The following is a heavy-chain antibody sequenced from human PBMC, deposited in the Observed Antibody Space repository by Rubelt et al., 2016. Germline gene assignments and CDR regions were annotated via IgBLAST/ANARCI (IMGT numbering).Heavy chain of an antibody. CDR3: AREKVERDYYYGMDV. D-gene: IGHD1-1*01. CDR2: INPNSGGT. CDR1: GYTFTSYG. Sequence: VKVSCKASGYTFTSYGISWVRQAPGQGLEWMGRINPNSGGTNYAQKFQGRVTMTRDTSISTAYMELSSLRSEDTAVYYCAREKVERDYYYGMDVWGQGTTVTVSS. V-gene: IGHV1-2*06. J-gene: IGHJ6*02.